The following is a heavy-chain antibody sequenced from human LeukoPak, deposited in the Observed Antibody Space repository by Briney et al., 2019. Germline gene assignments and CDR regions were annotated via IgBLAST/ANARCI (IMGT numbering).Heavy chain of an antibody. Sequence: GESLKISCKGSGYSFTSYWIGWVRQMPGKGLEWMGIIYPGDSDTRYSPSFQGQVTISADKSISTAYLQWSSLKASDTAMYYCARHVGYYGSGPWGCDYWGQGTLVTVSS. J-gene: IGHJ4*02. CDR2: IYPGDSDT. D-gene: IGHD3-10*01. V-gene: IGHV5-51*01. CDR1: GYSFTSYW. CDR3: ARHVGYYGSGPWGCDY.